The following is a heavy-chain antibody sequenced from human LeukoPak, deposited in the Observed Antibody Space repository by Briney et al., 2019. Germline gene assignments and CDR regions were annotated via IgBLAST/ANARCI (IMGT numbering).Heavy chain of an antibody. CDR3: AKVAATPPGYYGVDV. V-gene: IGHV4-39*01. CDR1: GGSISSSIYY. CDR2: IYYSGST. Sequence: PSETLSLTCSVSGGSISSSIYYWGWIRQPPGKGLEWNGNIYYSGSTFYSPSLKSRVTISVDTSKNQFSLKVRSVTAADTAVYYCAKVAATPPGYYGVDVWGQGTTVTVSS. D-gene: IGHD1-26*01. J-gene: IGHJ6*02.